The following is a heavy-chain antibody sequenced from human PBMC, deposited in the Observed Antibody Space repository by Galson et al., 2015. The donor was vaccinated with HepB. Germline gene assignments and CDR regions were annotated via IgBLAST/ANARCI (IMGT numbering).Heavy chain of an antibody. J-gene: IGHJ4*02. V-gene: IGHV3-23*01. D-gene: IGHD2-15*01. CDR3: AKDPFPNIVDGSPTYY. Sequence: SLRLSCAASGFTFSGYAMSWVRQAPGKGLEWVSAISGSGGSTYYADSVKGRFTISRDNSKNTLYLQMNSLRAEGTAVYYCAKDPFPNIVDGSPTYYWGQGTLVTVSS. CDR2: ISGSGGST. CDR1: GFTFSGYA.